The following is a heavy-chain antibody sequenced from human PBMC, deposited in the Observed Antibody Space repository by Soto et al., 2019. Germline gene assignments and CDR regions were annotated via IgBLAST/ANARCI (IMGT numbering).Heavy chain of an antibody. J-gene: IGHJ6*02. D-gene: IGHD3-9*01. CDR1: GFTFSSYG. CDR3: ARGGNFDWLIPPYYYYGMDV. Sequence: GGSLRLSCAASGFTFSSYGMHWVRQAPGKGLEWVAVIWYDGSNKYYADSVKGRFTISRDNSKNTLYLQMNSLRAEDTAVYYCARGGNFDWLIPPYYYYGMDVWGQGTTVTVSS. CDR2: IWYDGSNK. V-gene: IGHV3-33*01.